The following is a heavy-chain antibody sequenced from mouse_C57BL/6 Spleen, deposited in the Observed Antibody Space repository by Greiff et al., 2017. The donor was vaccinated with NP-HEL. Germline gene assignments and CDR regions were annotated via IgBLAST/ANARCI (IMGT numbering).Heavy chain of an antibody. CDR1: GYTFTDYN. D-gene: IGHD2-12*01. CDR3: ERVSNDGLDY. V-gene: IGHV1-18*01. J-gene: IGHJ2*01. Sequence: EVQLQQSGPELVKPGASVKIPCKASGYTFTDYNMHWVKQSHGKSLEWIGDINPNNGGTNYNPKFKGKATLTVDTSSSTAYMELRSLTSEDTAVYYCERVSNDGLDYWGQGTTLTVSA. CDR2: INPNNGGT.